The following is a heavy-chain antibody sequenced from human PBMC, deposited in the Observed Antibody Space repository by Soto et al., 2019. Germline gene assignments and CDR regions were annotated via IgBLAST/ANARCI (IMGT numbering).Heavy chain of an antibody. Sequence: QLQLQESGSGLVKPSQTLSLTCAVSGGSISSGGYSWSWIRQPPGKGLEWIGDIYHSGSTYYNPSRQCRDTISVDRSRKQRSLKLSSVTAADTAVYCCASASGYCSGGSCPVGWFDPWGQGTLVTVSS. J-gene: IGHJ5*02. CDR3: ASASGYCSGGSCPVGWFDP. CDR1: GGSISSGGYS. V-gene: IGHV4-30-2*01. D-gene: IGHD2-15*01. CDR2: IYHSGST.